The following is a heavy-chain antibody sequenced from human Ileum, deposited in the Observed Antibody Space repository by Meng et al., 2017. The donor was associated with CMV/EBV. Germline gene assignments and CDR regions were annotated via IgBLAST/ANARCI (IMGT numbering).Heavy chain of an antibody. D-gene: IGHD2-2*02. CDR2: IFYTGST. J-gene: IGHJ4*02. Sequence: QLQLQESGPGLVKTSETLSRTCSVSGGSISTSSYNCIWIRQPPVKALEWIGSIFYTGSTYYNPPHKPRVTLSVATYTNQFSLNLSSVTAADTAVYYCARLDRIPPAIIRDYWGQGTLVTVSS. CDR3: ARLDRIPPAIIRDY. V-gene: IGHV4-39*01. CDR1: GGSISTSSYN.